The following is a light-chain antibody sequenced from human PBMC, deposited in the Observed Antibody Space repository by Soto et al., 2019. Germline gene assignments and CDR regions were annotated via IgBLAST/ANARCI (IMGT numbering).Light chain of an antibody. V-gene: IGKV1-39*01. CDR3: QQTYTAPRT. Sequence: DIQMTQSPSSLSASVGDRVTITCRASQSITIYLNWYQQQPGKAPRLLIYGASTLQTGVPSRFSGSGSMTDFTLTISDLQPEDFATYYCQQTYTAPRTFGQRTKVDI. CDR2: GAS. J-gene: IGKJ1*01. CDR1: QSITIY.